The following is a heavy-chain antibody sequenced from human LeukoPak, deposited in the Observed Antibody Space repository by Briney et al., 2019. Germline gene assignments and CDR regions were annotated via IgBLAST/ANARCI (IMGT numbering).Heavy chain of an antibody. CDR2: IYPADADT. Sequence: GEAPQISSHAAGYNLTSHWIGWARQMPAKGREWRGMIYPADADTSYSTSFQGQVIISAEKSISTAYLRWSSLRASAAAMYYCALGSCSISTWHGYFDHWGQGTLVTVSS. D-gene: IGHD2-2*01. CDR3: ALGSCSISTWHGYFDH. J-gene: IGHJ4*02. CDR1: GYNLTSHW. V-gene: IGHV5-51*01.